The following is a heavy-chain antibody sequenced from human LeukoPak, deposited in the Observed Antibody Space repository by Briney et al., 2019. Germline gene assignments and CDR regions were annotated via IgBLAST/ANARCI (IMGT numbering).Heavy chain of an antibody. D-gene: IGHD6-19*01. CDR2: ISPNSGGT. CDR3: ARDRLAELYYYYGMDV. V-gene: IGHV1-2*02. Sequence: GASVKVSCKASGYTFTGYYMHWVRQAPGQGLEWMGWISPNSGGTNYAQKFQGRVTMTRDTSISTACMELSRLRSDDTAVYYCARDRLAELYYYYGMDVWGQGTTVTVSS. J-gene: IGHJ6*02. CDR1: GYTFTGYY.